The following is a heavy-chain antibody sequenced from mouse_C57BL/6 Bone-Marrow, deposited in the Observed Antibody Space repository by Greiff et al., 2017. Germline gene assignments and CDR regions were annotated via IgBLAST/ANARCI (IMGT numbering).Heavy chain of an antibody. J-gene: IGHJ2*01. D-gene: IGHD2-2*01. V-gene: IGHV5-16*01. CDR2: INYDGSST. CDR3: ARILWLRLLYYFDY. CDR1: GFTFSDYY. Sequence: DVMLVESEGGLVQPGSSMKLSCTASGFTFSDYYMAWVRQVPEKGLEWVANINYDGSSTYYLDSLKSRFIISRDNAKNILYLQMSSLKSEDTATYYCARILWLRLLYYFDYWGQGTTLTVSS.